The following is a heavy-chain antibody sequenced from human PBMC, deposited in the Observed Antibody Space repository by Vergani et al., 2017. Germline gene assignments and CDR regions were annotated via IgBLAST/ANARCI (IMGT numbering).Heavy chain of an antibody. D-gene: IGHD6-6*01. CDR1: GFTFSSYG. J-gene: IGHJ6*03. CDR2: IWYDGSNK. Sequence: QVQLVESGGGVVQPGRSLKLSCAASGFTFSSYGMHWVRQAPGKGLEWVAVIWYDGSNKYYADSVKGRFTISRDNSKNTLYLQMNSLRAEDTAVYYCARDPLYSSSSKXMDVWGKGTTVTVSS. V-gene: IGHV3-33*01. CDR3: ARDPLYSSSSKXMDV.